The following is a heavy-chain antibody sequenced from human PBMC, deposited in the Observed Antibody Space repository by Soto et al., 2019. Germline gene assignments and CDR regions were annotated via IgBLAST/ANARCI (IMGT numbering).Heavy chain of an antibody. Sequence: SETLSLTCTVSGGSINSYYWSWIRQPPGKGLEWIGYIYYSGSTNYNPSLKSRVTISVDTSKNQFSLKLSSVTAADTAVYYCARYVTAMAHINYYYGMDGWGQGTTVTVSS. CDR1: GGSINSYY. J-gene: IGHJ6*02. D-gene: IGHD5-18*01. CDR3: ARYVTAMAHINYYYGMDG. V-gene: IGHV4-59*01. CDR2: IYYSGST.